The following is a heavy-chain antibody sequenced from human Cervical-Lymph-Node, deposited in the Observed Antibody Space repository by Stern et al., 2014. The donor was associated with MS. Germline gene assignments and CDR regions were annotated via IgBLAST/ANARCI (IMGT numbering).Heavy chain of an antibody. D-gene: IGHD1-1*01. CDR2: IFPGDSDT. Sequence: MQLVQSGAEVKKPGESVKISCEGSGYTFTSHWIAWVRQVPGKGLEWMGFIFPGDSDTRYSPSFRGRVTSSAASAISTAYLQWRTLRASDTAMYYCARRGPTGTIDGFDIWGQGSMVTVSS. J-gene: IGHJ3*02. V-gene: IGHV5-51*01. CDR1: GYTFTSHW. CDR3: ARRGPTGTIDGFDI.